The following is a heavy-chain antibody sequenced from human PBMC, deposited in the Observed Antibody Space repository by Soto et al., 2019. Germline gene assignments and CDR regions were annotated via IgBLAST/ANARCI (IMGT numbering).Heavy chain of an antibody. CDR2: IHYSGST. CDR3: ARFTGMVNSYHYYGMDV. CDR1: GGSISSGGYY. V-gene: IGHV4-31*03. J-gene: IGHJ6*02. D-gene: IGHD5-18*01. Sequence: QVQLQESGPGLVKPSQTLSLTCSVSGGSISSGGYYWSWIRQHPGKGLEWLGYIHYSGSTYYNPSLKSRVTISVDTSKNRFSLKLSSVTAADTAVYYCARFTGMVNSYHYYGMDVWGQGTTVTVSS.